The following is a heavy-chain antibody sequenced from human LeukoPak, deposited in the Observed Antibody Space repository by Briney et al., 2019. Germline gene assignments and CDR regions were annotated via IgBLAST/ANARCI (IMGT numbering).Heavy chain of an antibody. CDR2: IDHSGST. Sequence: SETVSLTCTVSGYSISSGYYWGWIRQPPGKGLEWIGSIDHSGSTYYNPSLKSRVTISVDTSKNQFSLKLSSVTAADTAVYYCARQGRFWSGYYPDWYFDLWGRGTLVTVSS. V-gene: IGHV4-38-2*02. CDR1: GYSISSGYY. J-gene: IGHJ2*01. D-gene: IGHD3-3*01. CDR3: ARQGRFWSGYYPDWYFDL.